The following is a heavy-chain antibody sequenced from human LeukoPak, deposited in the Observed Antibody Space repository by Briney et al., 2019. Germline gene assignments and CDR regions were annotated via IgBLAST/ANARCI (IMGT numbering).Heavy chain of an antibody. CDR2: ISSSGSYI. V-gene: IGHV3-21*01. CDR3: ARGPYCSSTSCAHQALDY. CDR1: GFTFSSYT. D-gene: IGHD2-2*01. J-gene: IGHJ4*02. Sequence: GGSLRLSCAASGFTFSSYTMAWVRQAPGKGLEWVSSISSSGSYIHYADSVKGRFTISRDNAKNSLYLQMNSLRAEDTAVYYCARGPYCSSTSCAHQALDYWGQGTLVTVSS.